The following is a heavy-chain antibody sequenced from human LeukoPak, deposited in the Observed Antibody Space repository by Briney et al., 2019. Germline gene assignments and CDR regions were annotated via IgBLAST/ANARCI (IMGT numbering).Heavy chain of an antibody. CDR3: ARDGAFRQPDRIFDY. CDR1: GGSISSYY. D-gene: IGHD1-14*01. CDR2: IYTTGNT. J-gene: IGHJ4*02. Sequence: PSETLSLTGTVSGGSISSYYWSWIRQPAGKGLEWIGRIYTTGNTNYNPSLKSRVTMSIDTSKNQFSLKLTSVTAADTAVYYCARDGAFRQPDRIFDYWGQGTLVTVSS. V-gene: IGHV4-4*07.